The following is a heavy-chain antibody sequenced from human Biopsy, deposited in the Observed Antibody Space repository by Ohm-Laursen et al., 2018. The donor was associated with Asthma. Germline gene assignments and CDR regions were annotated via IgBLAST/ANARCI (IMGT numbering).Heavy chain of an antibody. CDR2: IYSGGTS. CDR3: AKDERAYYGSDSKYMQPVPLGD. Sequence: SLRLSCTASGFTVSRDYMFWVRQAPGKGLEWVSVIYSGGTSHTADSVRGRFTISRDKSENTLYLQMNSLTAEDTAVYHCAKDERAYYGSDSKYMQPVPLGDWGQGTVVIVSA. V-gene: IGHV3-53*01. D-gene: IGHD2-21*01. J-gene: IGHJ4*02. CDR1: GFTVSRDY.